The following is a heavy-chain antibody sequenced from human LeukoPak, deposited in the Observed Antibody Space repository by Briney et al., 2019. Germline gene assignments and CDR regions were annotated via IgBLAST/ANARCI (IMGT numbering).Heavy chain of an antibody. D-gene: IGHD6-25*01. CDR3: AKEPNSYSSGWYFED. Sequence: GGSLRLSCAASGFTFSSYEMNWVRQAPGKGLEWVAVVSYDGGTTFYADSVKGRFTISRDNSKNTLDLQMFSLRVEDTAVYYCAKEPNSYSSGWYFEDWGQGTLVTVSS. V-gene: IGHV3-30*18. J-gene: IGHJ1*01. CDR1: GFTFSSYE. CDR2: VSYDGGTT.